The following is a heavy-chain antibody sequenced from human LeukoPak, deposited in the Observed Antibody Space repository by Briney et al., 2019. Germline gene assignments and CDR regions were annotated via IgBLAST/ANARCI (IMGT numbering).Heavy chain of an antibody. CDR3: ARNDYDSSGYYSDY. D-gene: IGHD3-22*01. CDR2: IYTSGST. J-gene: IGHJ4*02. Sequence: SETLSLTCTVSGGSISSGSYYWGWSRQPAGKGLEWIGRIYTSGSTNYNPSLKSRVTISVDTSKNQFSLKLSSVTAADTAVYYCARNDYDSSGYYSDYWGQGTLVTVSS. V-gene: IGHV4-61*02. CDR1: GGSISSGSYY.